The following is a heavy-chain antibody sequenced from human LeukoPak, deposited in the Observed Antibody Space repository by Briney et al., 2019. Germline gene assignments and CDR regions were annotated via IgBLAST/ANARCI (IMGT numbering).Heavy chain of an antibody. CDR1: GGSISSYH. CDR3: ARDRGGYSSNFDY. J-gene: IGHJ4*02. V-gene: IGHV4-59*01. D-gene: IGHD5-24*01. Sequence: TSETLSLSCTVSGGSISSYHWSWIRQPPGKGLEWIGNIYYSGSSNYNPSLKCRVTISVDTSKIQFSLKLSSVTAADTAVYYCARDRGGYSSNFDYWGQGTLVTVSS. CDR2: IYYSGSS.